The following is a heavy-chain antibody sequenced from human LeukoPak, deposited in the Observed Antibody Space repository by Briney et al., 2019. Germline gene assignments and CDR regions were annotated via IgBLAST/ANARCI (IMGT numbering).Heavy chain of an antibody. CDR1: GFTFSSYA. CDR3: ARGKSSYCSAGSCQHDAFDI. CDR2: ISTDGVNT. Sequence: GGSLRLSCAASGFTFSSYAFYWVRQAPGKGLEYVSAISTDGVNTFYGNSVKGRFSISRDNSKNTLYLQMGSLRADDMAVYYCARGKSSYCSAGSCQHDAFDIWGQGTVVTVSS. D-gene: IGHD2-15*01. J-gene: IGHJ3*02. V-gene: IGHV3-64*01.